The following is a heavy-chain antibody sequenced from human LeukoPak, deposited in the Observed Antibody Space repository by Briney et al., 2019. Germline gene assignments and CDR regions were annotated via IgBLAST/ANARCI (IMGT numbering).Heavy chain of an antibody. D-gene: IGHD3-22*01. CDR3: AKDSDYYHSSGYYYAYFQH. J-gene: IGHJ1*01. CDR2: ISGSGGST. CDR1: GFTFSSYA. V-gene: IGHV3-23*01. Sequence: GGSLRLSCAASGFTFSSYAMSWVRQPPGKGLEWVSTISGSGGSTYYADSVKGRFTISRDNSKNTLYLQMNSLRAEDTAVYYCAKDSDYYHSSGYYYAYFQHWGQGTLVTVSS.